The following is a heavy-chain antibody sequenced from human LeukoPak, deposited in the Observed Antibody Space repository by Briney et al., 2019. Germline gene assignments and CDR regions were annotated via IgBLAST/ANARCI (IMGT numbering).Heavy chain of an antibody. V-gene: IGHV4-34*01. CDR1: GGSFSGYY. Sequence: PSETLSLTCAVYGGSFSGYYWSWIRQPPGKGLEWIGEINHSGSTNYNPSLKSRVTISVDTSKNQFSLKLSSVTAADTAVYYCARAVTIFMGWFDPWGQGTLVTVSS. D-gene: IGHD3-3*01. CDR2: INHSGST. J-gene: IGHJ5*02. CDR3: ARAVTIFMGWFDP.